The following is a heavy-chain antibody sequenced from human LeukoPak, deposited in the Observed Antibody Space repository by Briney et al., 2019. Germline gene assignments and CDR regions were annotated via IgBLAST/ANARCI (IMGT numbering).Heavy chain of an antibody. CDR2: IYYSGST. Sequence: SSETLSLTCTVSGGSISSYYWSWIRQPPGKGLEWIGYIYYSGSTNYNPSLKSRVTMSVDTSKNQFSLKLSSVTAADTAVYYCARDWGYYYGSGSYYRPYYYYYYMDVWGKGTTVTISS. CDR1: GGSISSYY. V-gene: IGHV4-59*12. CDR3: ARDWGYYYGSGSYYRPYYYYYYMDV. D-gene: IGHD3-10*01. J-gene: IGHJ6*03.